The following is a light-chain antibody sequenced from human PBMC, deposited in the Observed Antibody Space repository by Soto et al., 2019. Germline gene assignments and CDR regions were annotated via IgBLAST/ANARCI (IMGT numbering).Light chain of an antibody. J-gene: IGKJ5*01. CDR2: AAF. V-gene: IGKV1-12*01. Sequence: DIQITQSPSSVSASVGDRVTISCRASEDINSRLAWYQQKPGNAPKILIYAAFILQSGVLSRFSGYGSGTEFTLSISSLQPEDFATYYCQQADSYTITFGQGTRLEIK. CDR1: EDINSR. CDR3: QQADSYTIT.